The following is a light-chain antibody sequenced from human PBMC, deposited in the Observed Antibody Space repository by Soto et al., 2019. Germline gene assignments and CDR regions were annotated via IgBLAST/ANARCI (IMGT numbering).Light chain of an antibody. Sequence: QSALTQPPSASGSPGQSVTISCTGTSSDVGAYKYVSWYQQYPGKAPKLMIYEVSKRPSGVPARFSGSKSGNTASLTVSGLQAEDEADYYCTSYVGSNILVFGGGTKLTVL. CDR3: TSYVGSNILV. V-gene: IGLV2-8*01. CDR1: SSDVGAYKY. J-gene: IGLJ2*01. CDR2: EVS.